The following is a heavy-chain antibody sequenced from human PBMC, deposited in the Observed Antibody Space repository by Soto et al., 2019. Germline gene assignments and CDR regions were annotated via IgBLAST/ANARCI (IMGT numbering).Heavy chain of an antibody. J-gene: IGHJ4*02. V-gene: IGHV4-34*01. CDR3: ARVGEY. Sequence: PSETLSLTCAFYGGSLSGYNWSWIRQPPGKGLEWIGEINHSGSTNYNPSLESRVTIAVDTSKNQFSLKLSSVTAADTAVYYCARVGEYWGQGTLVTVSS. CDR2: INHSGST. CDR1: GGSLSGYN.